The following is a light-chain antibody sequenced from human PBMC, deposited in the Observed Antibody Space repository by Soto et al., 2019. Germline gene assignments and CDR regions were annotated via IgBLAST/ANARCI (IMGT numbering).Light chain of an antibody. CDR2: KAS. CDR1: QSISTW. J-gene: IGKJ4*01. CDR3: QQYNTYPLT. V-gene: IGKV1-5*03. Sequence: DIQMTQSPSTLSVSVGDRVTITCRASQSISTWLAWYQQKPGKAPKLLIYKASSLEGGVPSRFSGSGSGTEFYITISSLQPDDFATYYCQQYNTYPLTFGGGTTVEIK.